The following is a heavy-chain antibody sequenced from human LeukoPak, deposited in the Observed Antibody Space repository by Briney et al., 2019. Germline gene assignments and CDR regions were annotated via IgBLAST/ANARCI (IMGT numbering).Heavy chain of an antibody. CDR3: AKDDKYYYDSSGYSDYFDY. D-gene: IGHD3-22*01. CDR2: ISGSGGST. V-gene: IGHV3-23*01. J-gene: IGHJ4*02. Sequence: GGSLRLSCAASGFTFSSYAMSWVRQAPGKGLEWVSAISGSGGSTYYADSVKGRFTISRDNSKNTLYLQMNSLRAEDTAVYYCAKDDKYYYDSSGYSDYFDYWGQGTLVTVSS. CDR1: GFTFSSYA.